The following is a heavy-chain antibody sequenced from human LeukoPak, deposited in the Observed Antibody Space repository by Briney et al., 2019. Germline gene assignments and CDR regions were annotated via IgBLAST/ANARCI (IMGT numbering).Heavy chain of an antibody. CDR3: ARDAYYYSSDQ. V-gene: IGHV3-48*04. CDR2: ISETGTTI. D-gene: IGHD3-10*01. J-gene: IGHJ4*02. Sequence: GGSLRLSCTASGFTFNSYAMSWVRQAPGKGLEWISYISETGTTIHYADSVRGRFTVSRDNTKNSLYLQMNSLRVEDTAVYYCARDAYYYSSDQWGRGTLVTVSS. CDR1: GFTFNSYA.